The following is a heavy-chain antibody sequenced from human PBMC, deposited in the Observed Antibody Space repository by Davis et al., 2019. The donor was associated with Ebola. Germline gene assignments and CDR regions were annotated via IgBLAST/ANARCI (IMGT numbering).Heavy chain of an antibody. CDR3: ARGVGERYYYYGMDV. V-gene: IGHV4-34*01. CDR1: GGSFSGYY. Sequence: SETLSLTCAVYGGSFSGYYWSWIRQPPGKGLEWIGEINHSGSTNYNPSLKSRVTISVDKSKNQFSLKLSSVTAADTAVYYCARGVGERYYYYGMDVWGQGTTVTVSS. J-gene: IGHJ6*02. D-gene: IGHD4-17*01. CDR2: INHSGST.